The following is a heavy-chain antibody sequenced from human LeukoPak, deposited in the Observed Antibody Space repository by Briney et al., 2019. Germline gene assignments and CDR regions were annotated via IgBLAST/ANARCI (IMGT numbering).Heavy chain of an antibody. V-gene: IGHV4-34*01. J-gene: IGHJ5*02. Sequence: SETLSLTCAVYGGSFSGYYWSWIRRPPGKGLEWVGEINHSGSTNYNPSLKSRVTISVDTSKNQFSLKLSSVTAADTAVYYCARGDLNCSSTSCYRWFDPWGQGTLVTVSS. CDR1: GGSFSGYY. CDR2: INHSGST. CDR3: ARGDLNCSSTSCYRWFDP. D-gene: IGHD2-2*01.